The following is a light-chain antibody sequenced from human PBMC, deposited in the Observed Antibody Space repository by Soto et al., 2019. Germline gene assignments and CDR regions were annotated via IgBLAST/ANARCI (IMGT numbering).Light chain of an antibody. CDR1: SSVVGGYDY. CDR2: EVT. Sequence: QSVLTQPASVSGSPGQSITISCTGTSSVVGGYDYVSWYQQHPLKAPKLIIYEVTNRPSGVSSRFSGSKSGNTASLTISGLQAEDEADYYCCSYTGSSGDVFGTGTKGTVL. V-gene: IGLV2-14*01. J-gene: IGLJ1*01. CDR3: CSYTGSSGDV.